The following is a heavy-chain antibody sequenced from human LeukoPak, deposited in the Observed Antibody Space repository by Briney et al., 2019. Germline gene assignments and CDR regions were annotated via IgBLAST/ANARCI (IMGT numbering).Heavy chain of an antibody. Sequence: SETLSLTCSVSGGPISGYYEICIRQPPGKGLEWIAYIHYSGSTNYNPSLKSRVTISVDASKNQFSLNLTSVTAADTAVYYCARLAGGVTKFDYWGQGTLVTVSS. V-gene: IGHV4-59*01. CDR3: ARLAGGVTKFDY. CDR2: IHYSGST. J-gene: IGHJ4*02. CDR1: GGPISGYY. D-gene: IGHD3-16*01.